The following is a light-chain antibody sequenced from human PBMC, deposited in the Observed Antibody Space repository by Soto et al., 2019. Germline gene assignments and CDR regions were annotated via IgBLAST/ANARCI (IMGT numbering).Light chain of an antibody. CDR3: QQYGSSSWT. CDR2: GAS. J-gene: IGKJ1*01. Sequence: EIVVTQSPGTLSLTPGERATLSCRASQSVRSTFLAWYQQKPGQAPRLLIYGASSRATGIPDRFSGSGSGTEFTLTISRLEPEDFAVYYCQQYGSSSWTFGQGTKVDI. V-gene: IGKV3-20*01. CDR1: QSVRSTF.